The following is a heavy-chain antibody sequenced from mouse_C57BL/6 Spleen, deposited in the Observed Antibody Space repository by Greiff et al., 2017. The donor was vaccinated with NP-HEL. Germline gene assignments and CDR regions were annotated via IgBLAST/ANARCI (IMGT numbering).Heavy chain of an antibody. D-gene: IGHD1-1*01. CDR3: AREGYGSSYRFAY. Sequence: EVKLQESGPGLVKPSQSLSLTCSVTGYSITSGYYWNWIRQFPGNKLEWMGYISYDGSNNYNPSLKNRTSITRDTSRNQFFLKLNSVTTEDTATYYCAREGYGSSYRFAYWGKGTLVTVSA. V-gene: IGHV3-6*01. CDR2: ISYDGSN. CDR1: GYSITSGYY. J-gene: IGHJ3*01.